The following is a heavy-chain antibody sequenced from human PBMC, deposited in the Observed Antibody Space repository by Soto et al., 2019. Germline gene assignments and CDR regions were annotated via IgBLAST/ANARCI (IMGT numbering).Heavy chain of an antibody. CDR3: ASRERVDAFDG. Sequence: QVQLVQSGAEVKRPGSSGKVSCKASGGTIISHAISWVPQAPGQGLEWMGGIIPILGSANYAEKFQDRLTIIADASTSTTYMELSSLRSDDAAVYYCASRERVDAFDGWRQGTLGTVSS. CDR2: IIPILGSA. J-gene: IGHJ3*01. CDR1: GGTIISHA. V-gene: IGHV1-69*01.